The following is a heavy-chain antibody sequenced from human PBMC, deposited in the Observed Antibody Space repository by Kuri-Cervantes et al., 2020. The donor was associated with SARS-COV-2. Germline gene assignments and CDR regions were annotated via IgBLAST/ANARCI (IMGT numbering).Heavy chain of an antibody. V-gene: IGHV3-49*04. D-gene: IGHD3-3*01. CDR1: GFTFGDYA. CDR2: IRSKAYGGTT. CDR3: TRDDFWSGVADY. Sequence: GESLKISCTASGFTFGDYAMSWVRQAPGKGLEWVGFIRSKAYGGTTEYAASVEGRFTILRDDSKSIAYLQMNSLKTEDTAVYYCTRDDFWSGVADYWGQGTLVTVSS. J-gene: IGHJ4*02.